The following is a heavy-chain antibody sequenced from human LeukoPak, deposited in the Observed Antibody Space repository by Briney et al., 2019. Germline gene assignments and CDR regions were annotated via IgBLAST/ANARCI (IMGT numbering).Heavy chain of an antibody. V-gene: IGHV1-69*01. CDR1: GGTFSSYA. J-gene: IGHJ6*02. CDR3: AREGKYSSSSSFNYYYYGMDV. CDR2: IIPIFGTA. Sequence: SVKVSCKASGGTFSSYAISWVRQAPGQGLEWMGGIIPIFGTANYAQKFQGRVTITADESTSTAYMELSSLRSEDTAVHYCAREGKYSSSSSFNYYYYGMDVWGQGTTVTVSS. D-gene: IGHD6-6*01.